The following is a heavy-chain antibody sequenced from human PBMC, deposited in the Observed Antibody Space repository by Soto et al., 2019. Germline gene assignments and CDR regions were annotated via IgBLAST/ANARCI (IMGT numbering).Heavy chain of an antibody. V-gene: IGHV3-30*03. CDR2: ISYDGSNK. Sequence: GGSLRLSCAASGFTFSSYGMHWVRQAPGKGLEWVAVISYDGSNKYYADSVKGRFTISRDNSKNTLYLQMNSLRAEDTAVYYCAIMKRGYSYGPFDYWGQGTLVTVSS. CDR3: AIMKRGYSYGPFDY. CDR1: GFTFSSYG. D-gene: IGHD5-18*01. J-gene: IGHJ4*02.